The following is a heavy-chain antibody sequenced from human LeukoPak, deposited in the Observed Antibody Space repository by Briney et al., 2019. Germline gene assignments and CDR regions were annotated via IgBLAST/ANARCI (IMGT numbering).Heavy chain of an antibody. CDR2: IYYSGTA. CDR3: ARQASDYYYYYMDV. J-gene: IGHJ6*03. V-gene: IGHV4-39*01. Sequence: SETLSLTCTVSGTSISSSANYWGWIRQVPGKGLEWIGSIYYSGTAYYNPSLESRVTISEDTSRSRFSLMLTSVTAADTAVYYCARQASDYYYYYMDVWGQGTTVIVAS. CDR1: GTSISSSANY.